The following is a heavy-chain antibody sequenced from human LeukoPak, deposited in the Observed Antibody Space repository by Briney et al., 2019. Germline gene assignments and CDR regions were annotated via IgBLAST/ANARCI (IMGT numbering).Heavy chain of an antibody. CDR3: ATDGGLGLGENWFDP. V-gene: IGHV1-58*02. J-gene: IGHJ5*02. D-gene: IGHD3/OR15-3a*01. CDR1: GLDFVTSV. CDR2: IIVGSGKT. Sequence: GASVKVSCQTSGLDFVTSVIHWVRQARGQRREWIGEIIVGSGKTKYGEKFQERATISRDMSTSTVYVELTSLRSGDTAVYYCATDGGLGLGENWFDPWGQGTLVTVSS.